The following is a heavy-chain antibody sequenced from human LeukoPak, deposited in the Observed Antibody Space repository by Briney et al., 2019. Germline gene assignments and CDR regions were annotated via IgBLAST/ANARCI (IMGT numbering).Heavy chain of an antibody. CDR1: GGSFSGYY. D-gene: IGHD2-2*02. Sequence: SETLSLTCAVYGGSFSGYYWSWIRQPPEKGLEWIGEINHSGSTNYNPSLKSRVTISVDTSKNQFSLKLSSVTAADTAVYYCAIPSPRYCSSTSCYRKTPFDYWGQGTLVTVSS. CDR2: INHSGST. J-gene: IGHJ4*02. V-gene: IGHV4-34*01. CDR3: AIPSPRYCSSTSCYRKTPFDY.